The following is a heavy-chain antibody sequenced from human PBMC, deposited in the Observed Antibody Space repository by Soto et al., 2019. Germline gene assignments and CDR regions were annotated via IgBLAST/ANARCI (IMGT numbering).Heavy chain of an antibody. CDR3: ARVGTFSGVVDAFDI. J-gene: IGHJ3*02. CDR2: IHYSGTT. D-gene: IGHD3-3*01. Sequence: QVQLQESGPGLVKPSQTLSLTCTVSGGSISRGAYYWTWIRQHPGKGLEWIGYIHYSGTTYYNPYLESRVAISVDTSKNRFSLMLTSVTAADTAVYYCARVGTFSGVVDAFDIWGQGTMVTVSS. V-gene: IGHV4-31*03. CDR1: GGSISRGAYY.